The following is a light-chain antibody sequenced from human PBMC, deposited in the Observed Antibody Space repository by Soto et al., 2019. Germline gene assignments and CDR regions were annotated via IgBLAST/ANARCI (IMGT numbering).Light chain of an antibody. J-gene: IGKJ1*01. CDR3: QPYGTSSWT. CDR1: QSISSSY. CDR2: GPS. V-gene: IGKV3-20*01. Sequence: VVLTQSPGTLSLSPGERATLSCRASQSISSSYLAWYQQRPGQAPRLLLYGPSSRATGIPERFSGSGSGGDFTLTISRLEPEDFAVYYCQPYGTSSWTFGQGTKVDIK.